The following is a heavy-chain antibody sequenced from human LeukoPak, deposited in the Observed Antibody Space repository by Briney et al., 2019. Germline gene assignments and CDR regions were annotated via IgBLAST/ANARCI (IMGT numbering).Heavy chain of an antibody. D-gene: IGHD1-1*01. V-gene: IGHV4-4*07. CDR1: RGSVSSYF. CDR2: VHASGST. J-gene: IGHJ4*02. Sequence: PSETLSLICNVSRGSVSSYFWSWIRQPAGKGLEWIGRVHASGSTNYSPSLRSRVTISLDKSNNNFSLKLTSVTAADTAVYHCARLNWNDADFDYWGQGILVTVSS. CDR3: ARLNWNDADFDY.